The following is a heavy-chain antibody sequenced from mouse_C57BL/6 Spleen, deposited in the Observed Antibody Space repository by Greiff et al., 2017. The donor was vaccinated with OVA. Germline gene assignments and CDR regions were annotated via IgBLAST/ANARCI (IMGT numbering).Heavy chain of an antibody. V-gene: IGHV1-9*01. J-gene: IGHJ3*01. Sequence: VQLVESGAELMKPGASVKLSCKATGYTFTGYWIEWVKQRPGHGLEWIGEILPGSGSTNYNEKFKGKATLTAETSSNPAYMQISSLATEDSAIYYCARSGGNGWFAYWGQGTLVTVSA. D-gene: IGHD2-1*01. CDR2: ILPGSGST. CDR3: ARSGGNGWFAY. CDR1: GYTFTGYW.